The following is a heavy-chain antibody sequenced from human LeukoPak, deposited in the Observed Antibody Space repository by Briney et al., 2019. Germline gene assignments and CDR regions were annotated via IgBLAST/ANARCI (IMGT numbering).Heavy chain of an antibody. CDR3: AMYNFWSGYYGDY. D-gene: IGHD3-3*01. V-gene: IGHV4-59*01. Sequence: PSQSLSLTPTVSGGSPRRDYSSWIRQPPGHGREVSRDVSYTGRTNSNPSLKSRVTISEDTSNNHFSLKLSSVTAADTAVYYCAMYNFWSGYYGDYWGQGTLVTVSS. CDR2: VSYTGRT. J-gene: IGHJ4*02. CDR1: GGSPRRDY.